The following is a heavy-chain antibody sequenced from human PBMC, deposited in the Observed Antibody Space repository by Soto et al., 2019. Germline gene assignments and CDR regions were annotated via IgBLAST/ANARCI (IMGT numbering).Heavy chain of an antibody. V-gene: IGHV1-3*05. J-gene: IGHJ4*02. CDR2: INAGNGNT. D-gene: IGHD5-18*01. CDR3: ARGRGGGYSYGDY. CDR1: GYTFTSYA. Sequence: QVQLVQSGAEEKKPGASVKVSCKASGYTFTSYAMHWVRQAPGQRLEWMGWINAGNGNTKYSQKFQGRVTITRDTSASTAYMEMSSLRSEDTAVYYCARGRGGGYSYGDYWGQGTLVTVSS.